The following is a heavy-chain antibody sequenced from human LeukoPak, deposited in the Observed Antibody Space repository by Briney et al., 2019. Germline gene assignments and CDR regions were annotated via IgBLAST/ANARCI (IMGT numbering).Heavy chain of an antibody. D-gene: IGHD3-16*01. CDR2: IYSDNSGGST. V-gene: IGHV3-53*01. J-gene: IGHJ4*02. Sequence: GGSLRLSCAASGFIVSSYFMSWVRQAPGKGLEWVSLIYSDNSGGSTYYVDSVKGRFTISRDNSKNTLYLQMNSLRAEDTAVYYCANSYGTEAPRAPLDYWGQGTLVTVSS. CDR3: ANSYGTEAPRAPLDY. CDR1: GFIVSSYF.